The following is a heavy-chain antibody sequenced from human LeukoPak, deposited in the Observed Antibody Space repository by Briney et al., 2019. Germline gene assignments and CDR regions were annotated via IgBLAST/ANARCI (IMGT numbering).Heavy chain of an antibody. CDR1: GFTFSDYY. J-gene: IGHJ5*02. D-gene: IGHD2-2*01. CDR2: ISSSGSTI. Sequence: PGGSLRLSCAASGFTFSDYYMSWIRQAPGKGLEWVSYISSSGSTIYYADSVKGRFTISRDNAKNSLYLQMNSLRAEDTAVYYCARHIVVVPAAMSPWGQGTLVTVSP. CDR3: ARHIVVVPAAMSP. V-gene: IGHV3-11*04.